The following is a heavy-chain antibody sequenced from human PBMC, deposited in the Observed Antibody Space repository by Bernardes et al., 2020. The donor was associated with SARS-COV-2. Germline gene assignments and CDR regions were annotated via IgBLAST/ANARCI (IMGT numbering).Heavy chain of an antibody. D-gene: IGHD2-15*01. CDR2: IYHSGST. CDR3: ASRYCSGGSCSNFDY. Sequence: LSLTCAVSGGSISSSNWWSWVRQPPGKGLEWIGEIYHSGSTNYNPSLKSRVTISVDKSKNQFSLKLSSVTAADTAVYYCASRYCSGGSCSNFDYWGQGTLVTVSS. V-gene: IGHV4-4*02. CDR1: GGSISSSNW. J-gene: IGHJ4*02.